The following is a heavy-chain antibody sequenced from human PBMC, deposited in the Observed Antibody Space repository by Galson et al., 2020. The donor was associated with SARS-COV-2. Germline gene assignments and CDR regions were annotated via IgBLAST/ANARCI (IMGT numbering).Heavy chain of an antibody. CDR3: AKDRMYYDFWSGPEPGAYYYYYYMDV. CDR1: GFTFSSYA. Sequence: GGSLRLSCAASGFTFSSYAMSWVRQAPGKGLEWVSAISGSGGSTYYADSVKGRFTISRDNSKNTLYLQMNSLRAEDTAVYYCAKDRMYYDFWSGPEPGAYYYYYYMDVWGKGTTVTVAS. CDR2: ISGSGGST. J-gene: IGHJ6*03. D-gene: IGHD3-3*01. V-gene: IGHV3-23*01.